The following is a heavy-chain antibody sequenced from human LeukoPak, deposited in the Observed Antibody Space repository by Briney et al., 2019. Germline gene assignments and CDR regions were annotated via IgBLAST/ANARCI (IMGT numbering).Heavy chain of an antibody. D-gene: IGHD3-10*01. CDR1: GDSVSINSAA. CDR3: ARGRGSGSYYTDAFDI. V-gene: IGHV6-1*01. J-gene: IGHJ3*02. CDR2: TYYRSKWYN. Sequence: SQTLSLTCAISGDSVSINSAAWNWVRQSPSRGLEWLGRTYYRSKWYNDYAVSVKSRITINPDTSRNQFSLQLNSVAPEDTAVYYCARGRGSGSYYTDAFDIWGQGTMVTVSS.